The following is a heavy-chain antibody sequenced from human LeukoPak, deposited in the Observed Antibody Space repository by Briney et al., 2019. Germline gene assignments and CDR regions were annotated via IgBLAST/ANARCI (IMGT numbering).Heavy chain of an antibody. Sequence: GGSLRLSCAASGFTFSSYGMHWVRQAPGKGLEWVAFIRYDGSNKYYADSVKGRFTISRDNAKNSLYLQMNSLRAEDTAVYYCARDLWQLWGYDAFDIWGQGTMVTVSS. V-gene: IGHV3-30*02. CDR1: GFTFSSYG. D-gene: IGHD6-6*01. CDR2: IRYDGSNK. CDR3: ARDLWQLWGYDAFDI. J-gene: IGHJ3*02.